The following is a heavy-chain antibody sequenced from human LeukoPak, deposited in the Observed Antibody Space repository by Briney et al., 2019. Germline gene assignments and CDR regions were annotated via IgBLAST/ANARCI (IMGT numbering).Heavy chain of an antibody. D-gene: IGHD6-19*01. V-gene: IGHV1-46*01. CDR1: GYTFTSYY. J-gene: IGHJ4*02. CDR2: INPSGGST. Sequence: GASVKVSCKASGYTFTSYYMHWVRQAPGQGLEWMGIINPSGGSTSYAQKFQGRVTMTRDTSTSTVYMELSSLRSDDTAVYYCGRYSSGWERNYYFDYWGQGTLVTVSS. CDR3: GRYSSGWERNYYFDY.